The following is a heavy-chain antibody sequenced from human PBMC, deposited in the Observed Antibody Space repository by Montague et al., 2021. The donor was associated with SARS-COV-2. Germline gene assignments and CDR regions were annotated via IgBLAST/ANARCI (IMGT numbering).Heavy chain of an antibody. CDR2: IYNSGST. Sequence: SETLSLTCTVSGGSISRYSWTWIRQPPGKGLEWIGYIYNSGSTNYNPSLTSRVTISVDTSKNQFSLKLSSVAAADTAVYYCARVGRGSSWYEVAFDIWGQGTMVTVP. D-gene: IGHD6-13*01. CDR3: ARVGRGSSWYEVAFDI. J-gene: IGHJ3*02. CDR1: GGSISRYS. V-gene: IGHV4-59*01.